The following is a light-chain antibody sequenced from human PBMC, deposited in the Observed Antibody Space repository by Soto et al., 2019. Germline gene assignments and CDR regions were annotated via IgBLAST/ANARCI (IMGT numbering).Light chain of an antibody. J-gene: IGKJ1*01. CDR1: QSVSNNY. CDR3: QQYGSSGT. CDR2: GAS. V-gene: IGKV3-20*01. Sequence: EIVFTQSPGTLSLSPGERATLSCRASQSVSNNYLAWYQQKPGQAPRLLIYGASNRATGIPDRLSGSGSGTDFTLTISRLEPEDFAVYYCQQYGSSGTFGQGTKV.